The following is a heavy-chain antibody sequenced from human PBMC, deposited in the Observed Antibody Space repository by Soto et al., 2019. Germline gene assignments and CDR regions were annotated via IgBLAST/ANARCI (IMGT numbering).Heavy chain of an antibody. CDR2: IYPVYSDT. CDR1: GYIFTSYW. V-gene: IGHV5-51*01. Sequence: GESLKISCKGSGYIFTSYWIGWVLQMPGKGLDCIGIIYPVYSDTRYSPSFQGQFTSSGDNAIITSYLHCIILKASYTAIYCFSXHXILYYYDSSGSQSDAFDIWGQGTMVTVSS. J-gene: IGHJ3*02. D-gene: IGHD3-22*01. CDR3: SXHXILYYYDSSGSQSDAFDI.